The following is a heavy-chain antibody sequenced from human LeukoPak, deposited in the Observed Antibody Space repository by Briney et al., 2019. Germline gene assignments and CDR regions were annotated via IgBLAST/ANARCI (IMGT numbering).Heavy chain of an antibody. CDR3: AREACSGGICYSDWYFDL. D-gene: IGHD2-15*01. V-gene: IGHV5-51*01. Sequence: GESLKISCKGSGYSFTNHWIGWVRQMPGKGLEWMGIIYPGDSDTRYSPSFQGQVTISADKSISTAYLQWSSLKASDTAMYYCAREACSGGICYSDWYFDLWGRGTLVTVSS. CDR2: IYPGDSDT. J-gene: IGHJ2*01. CDR1: GYSFTNHW.